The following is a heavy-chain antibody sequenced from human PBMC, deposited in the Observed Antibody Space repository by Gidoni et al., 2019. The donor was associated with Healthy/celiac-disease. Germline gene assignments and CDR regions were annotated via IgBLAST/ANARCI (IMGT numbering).Heavy chain of an antibody. CDR2: ISWNSGSI. Sequence: EVQLVASGGGLVQPGRSLRLSCAASGFTFDDYAMHWVRQAPGKGLELVSGISWNSGSIGYADSVKGRFTISRDNAKNSLYLQMNSLRAEDTALYYCAKDNSHYYDSSGYLSWWGQGTLVTVSS. J-gene: IGHJ4*02. D-gene: IGHD3-22*01. CDR3: AKDNSHYYDSSGYLSW. CDR1: GFTFDDYA. V-gene: IGHV3-9*01.